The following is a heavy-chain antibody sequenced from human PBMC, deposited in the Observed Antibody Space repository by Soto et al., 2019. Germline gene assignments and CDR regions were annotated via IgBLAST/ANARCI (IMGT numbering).Heavy chain of an antibody. J-gene: IGHJ4*02. Sequence: EVQLVESGGGLVQPGGSLRLSCAASGFTFSTYWMSWVRQAPGKGLEWVANIKQDGSEEYYVDSVKGRFTISRDNAKNSLYLQMNSLRGEDTAVYYCARTHGAYYAWDYWGQGTLVTVPS. D-gene: IGHD3-10*01. CDR3: ARTHGAYYAWDY. CDR1: GFTFSTYW. CDR2: IKQDGSEE. V-gene: IGHV3-7*04.